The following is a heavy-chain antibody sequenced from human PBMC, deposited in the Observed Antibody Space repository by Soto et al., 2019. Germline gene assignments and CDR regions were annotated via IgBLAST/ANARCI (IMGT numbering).Heavy chain of an antibody. CDR2: IYYSGST. V-gene: IGHV4-59*08. Sequence: SETLSLTCTVSGGSISSYYWSWIRQPPGKGLEWIGYIYYSGSTNYNPSLKSRVTISVDTSKNQFSLKLSSVTAADTAVYYCARHVHGSSRRGPFDYWGQGTLVTVSS. J-gene: IGHJ4*02. D-gene: IGHD6-6*01. CDR1: GGSISSYY. CDR3: ARHVHGSSRRGPFDY.